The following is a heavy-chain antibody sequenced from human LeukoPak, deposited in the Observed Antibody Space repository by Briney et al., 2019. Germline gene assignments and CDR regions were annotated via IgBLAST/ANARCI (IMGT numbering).Heavy chain of an antibody. V-gene: IGHV3-74*01. Sequence: GESLRLSCAASGFTFSSYWMHWVRQAPGKGLVWVSRINSDGSSTSYADSVKGRFTISRDNAKNSLYLQMNSLRADDTAVYYCARAGYTYTWPPSYYYGMDVWGQGTTVTASS. D-gene: IGHD2-2*02. CDR2: INSDGSST. J-gene: IGHJ6*02. CDR1: GFTFSSYW. CDR3: ARAGYTYTWPPSYYYGMDV.